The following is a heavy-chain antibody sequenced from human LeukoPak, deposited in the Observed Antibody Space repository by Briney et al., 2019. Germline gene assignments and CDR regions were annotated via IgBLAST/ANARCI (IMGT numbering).Heavy chain of an antibody. J-gene: IGHJ4*02. Sequence: SETLSLTCAVYGGSFSGYYWSWIRQPPGKGLEWIGEINHSGSTNYNPSLKSRVTISVDTSKNQFSLNLNSVTAADTAVYYCARGSSVRGHDYWGQGTLVTVSS. CDR1: GGSFSGYY. CDR3: ARGSSVRGHDY. D-gene: IGHD3-16*01. V-gene: IGHV4-34*01. CDR2: INHSGST.